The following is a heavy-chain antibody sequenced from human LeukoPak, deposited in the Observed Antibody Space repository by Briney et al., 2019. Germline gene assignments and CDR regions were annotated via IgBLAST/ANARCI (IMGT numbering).Heavy chain of an antibody. J-gene: IGHJ5*02. Sequence: SETLSLTCTVSGVSISSYYWSWIRQPPGKGLEWIGYIYYSGSTNYNPSLKSRVTISVDTSKNQFSLKLSSVTAADTAVYYCARVLLSNYDFWSGYSNWFDPWGQGTLVTVSS. CDR2: IYYSGST. V-gene: IGHV4-59*01. CDR3: ARVLLSNYDFWSGYSNWFDP. CDR1: GVSISSYY. D-gene: IGHD3-3*01.